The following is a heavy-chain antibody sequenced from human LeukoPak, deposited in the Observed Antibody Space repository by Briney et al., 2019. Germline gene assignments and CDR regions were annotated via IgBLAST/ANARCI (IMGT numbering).Heavy chain of an antibody. CDR1: GGSISSYY. V-gene: IGHV4-59*01. Sequence: SETLSLTCTVSGGSISSYYWSWIRQPPGKGLELIGYIYYSGSTNYNPSLKSRVTISVDTSKNQFSLKLSSVTAADTAVYYCARGGIVGATTFDYWGQGTLVTVSS. D-gene: IGHD1-26*01. CDR3: ARGGIVGATTFDY. J-gene: IGHJ4*02. CDR2: IYYSGST.